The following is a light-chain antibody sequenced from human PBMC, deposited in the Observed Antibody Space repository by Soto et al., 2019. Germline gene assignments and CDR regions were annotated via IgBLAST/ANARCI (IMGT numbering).Light chain of an antibody. V-gene: IGKV3-20*01. CDR2: GAS. J-gene: IGKJ1*01. Sequence: EIVLTQSPGTLSLSPGERATLSCRASQSVRSSYLAWYQQKPGQAPRLLIYGASSRATGIPDRFTGSGSGTDVTLTINRLEPEDFAVYSCQQYATASWTFGQGTKVEIK. CDR3: QQYATASWT. CDR1: QSVRSSY.